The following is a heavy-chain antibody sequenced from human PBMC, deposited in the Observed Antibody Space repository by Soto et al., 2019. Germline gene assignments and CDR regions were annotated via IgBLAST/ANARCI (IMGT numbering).Heavy chain of an antibody. D-gene: IGHD3-3*01. V-gene: IGHV3-30*18. J-gene: IGHJ6*02. CDR1: GFTFSSYG. Sequence: QVKRVESGGGVVQPGRSLGLSCAASGFTFSSYGMHWIRQAPGKGLEWVAVISYDGSNKYYADSVKGRFTISRDNSKNTLYLQMNSLRAEDTAVYYCAKGAQYDSRMDVWGQGTTVTVSS. CDR3: AKGAQYDSRMDV. CDR2: ISYDGSNK.